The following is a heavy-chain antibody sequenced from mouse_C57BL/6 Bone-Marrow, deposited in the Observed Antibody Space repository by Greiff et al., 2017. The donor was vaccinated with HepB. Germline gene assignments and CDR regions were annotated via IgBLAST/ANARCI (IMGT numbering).Heavy chain of an antibody. Sequence: QVQLKQSGPELVKPGASVKISCKASGYAFSSSWMNWVKQRPGKGLEWIGRIYPGDGDTNYNGKFKGKATLTADKSSSTAYMQLSSLTSEDSAVYFCACSNYYGSSYEWYFDVWGTGTTVTVSS. CDR3: ACSNYYGSSYEWYFDV. CDR2: IYPGDGDT. CDR1: GYAFSSSW. D-gene: IGHD1-1*01. V-gene: IGHV1-82*01. J-gene: IGHJ1*03.